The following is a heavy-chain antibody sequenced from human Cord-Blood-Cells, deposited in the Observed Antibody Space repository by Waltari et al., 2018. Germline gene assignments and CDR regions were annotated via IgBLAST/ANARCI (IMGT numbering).Heavy chain of an antibody. J-gene: IGHJ4*02. CDR2: ICGGGDST. D-gene: IGHD3-10*01. V-gene: IGHV3-23*01. Sequence: EVQLLESGGGLVQPGGSLRLSCAASGFTFSSYAMSWVRQAPGKWLGWVSAICGGGDSTAYADSVKGLFTISRDNSKNTLYLQMNSLRAEDTAVYYCAKEESDYWGQGTLVTVSS. CDR3: AKEESDY. CDR1: GFTFSSYA.